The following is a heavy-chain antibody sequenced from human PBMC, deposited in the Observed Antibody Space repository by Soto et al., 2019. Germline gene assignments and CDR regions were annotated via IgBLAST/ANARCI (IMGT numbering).Heavy chain of an antibody. CDR1: GFTFSSYA. J-gene: IGHJ3*02. V-gene: IGHV3-30-3*01. CDR3: ARADTSLAVADAFDI. CDR2: ISYDGSNK. Sequence: QVQLVESRGGVVQPGRSLRLSCAASGFTFSSYAMHWVRQAPGKGLEWVAVISYDGSNKYYADSVKGRFTISRDNSKNTLYLQMNSLRAEDTAVYYCARADTSLAVADAFDIWGQGTMVTVSS. D-gene: IGHD6-19*01.